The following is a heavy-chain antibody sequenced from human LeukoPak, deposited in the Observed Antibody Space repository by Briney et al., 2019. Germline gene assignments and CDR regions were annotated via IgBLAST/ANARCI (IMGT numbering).Heavy chain of an antibody. CDR3: ARRYIAVGHDYFDY. Sequence: PSETLSLTCTVSGHSITGGHYWDWIRQPPGKGLEWIGSIYPSGSTYNNPSLKSRVTISVDTAKKQFSLKLNSVTAADTAVYCCARRYIAVGHDYFDYWGQGTLVTVSS. CDR2: IYPSGST. D-gene: IGHD6-19*01. V-gene: IGHV4-38-2*02. J-gene: IGHJ4*02. CDR1: GHSITGGHY.